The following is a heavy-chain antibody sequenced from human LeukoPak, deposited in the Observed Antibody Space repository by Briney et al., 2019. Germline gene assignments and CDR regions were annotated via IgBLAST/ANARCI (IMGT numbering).Heavy chain of an antibody. D-gene: IGHD6-19*01. Sequence: SETLSLTCTVYGGSFSGYYRSWIRQPPGKGLEWIGEINHSGSTNYNPSLKSRVTISVDTSKNQFSLKLSSVTAADTAVYYCARGMENSSGWYAHFDYWGQGTLVTVSS. J-gene: IGHJ4*02. V-gene: IGHV4-34*01. CDR1: GGSFSGYY. CDR3: ARGMENSSGWYAHFDY. CDR2: INHSGST.